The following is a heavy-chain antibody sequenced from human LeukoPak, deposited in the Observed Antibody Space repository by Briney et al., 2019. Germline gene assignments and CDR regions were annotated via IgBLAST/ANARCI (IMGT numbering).Heavy chain of an antibody. CDR2: INPNSGGT. Sequence: ASVKVSCKASGYIFTGYYLHWVRQAPGQGLEWMGWINPNSGGTNYAQKFQGRVTMTRDTSITTAYMELSRLRSDDTAVYYCARPVRPDWSDVGVDYWGQGTLVTVSS. D-gene: IGHD1-14*01. J-gene: IGHJ4*02. CDR1: GYIFTGYY. CDR3: ARPVRPDWSDVGVDY. V-gene: IGHV1-2*02.